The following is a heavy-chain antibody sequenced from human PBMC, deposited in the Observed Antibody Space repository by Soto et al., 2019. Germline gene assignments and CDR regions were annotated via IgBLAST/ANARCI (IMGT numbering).Heavy chain of an antibody. CDR2: INPTGGTR. D-gene: IGHD2-2*02. V-gene: IGHV1-46*04. CDR1: GYTFTSFS. J-gene: IGHJ4*02. CDR3: ARGNPYTTRCYYLDF. Sequence: SVKVSCKASGYTFTSFSVHWMRQAPVQGLEWMGLINPTGGTRNIAQNLQGTVTMTSDTSTSTVYMELSSLRFEDTAIYSCARGNPYTTRCYYLDFWGQGTLVTASS.